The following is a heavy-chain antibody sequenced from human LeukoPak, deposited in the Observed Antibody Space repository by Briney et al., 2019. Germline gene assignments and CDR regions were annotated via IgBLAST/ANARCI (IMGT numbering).Heavy chain of an antibody. CDR2: IRYDGSNK. CDR1: GFTFSSYG. Sequence: GGSLRLSCVASGFTFSSYGMHWVRQAPGKGLEWMAFIRYDGSNKYYADSVKGRFTISRDSSKKMLYLQMNSLRAEDTAVYYCAKERAQYTYGPYYFDYWGQGTLVTVSS. J-gene: IGHJ4*02. V-gene: IGHV3-30*02. CDR3: AKERAQYTYGPYYFDY. D-gene: IGHD5-18*01.